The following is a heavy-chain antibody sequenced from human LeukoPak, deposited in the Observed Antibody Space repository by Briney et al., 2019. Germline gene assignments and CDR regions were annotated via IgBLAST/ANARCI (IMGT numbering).Heavy chain of an antibody. J-gene: IGHJ4*02. CDR2: ISSSSSYI. Sequence: GGSLRLSCAASGFTFSSYSMNWVRQAPGKGLQWVSSISSSSSYIYYADSVKGRFTISRDNAKNSLYLQMNSLRAEDTAVYYCARDLRGYSYGSGGYWGQGTLVTVSS. CDR1: GFTFSSYS. V-gene: IGHV3-21*01. D-gene: IGHD5-18*01. CDR3: ARDLRGYSYGSGGY.